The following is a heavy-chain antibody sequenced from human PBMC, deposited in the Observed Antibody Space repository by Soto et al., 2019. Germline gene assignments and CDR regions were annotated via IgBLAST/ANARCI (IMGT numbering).Heavy chain of an antibody. CDR1: GYTFTSYG. CDR3: ARVVGVPWLGRGFDP. D-gene: IGHD6-19*01. Sequence: ASVKVSCKASGYTFTSYGISWVRQAPGQGLEWMGWISAYNGNTNYAQKLQGRVTMTTDTSTSTAYMELRSLRSDDTAVYYCARVVGVPWLGRGFDPWGQGTLVTVSS. V-gene: IGHV1-18*01. J-gene: IGHJ5*02. CDR2: ISAYNGNT.